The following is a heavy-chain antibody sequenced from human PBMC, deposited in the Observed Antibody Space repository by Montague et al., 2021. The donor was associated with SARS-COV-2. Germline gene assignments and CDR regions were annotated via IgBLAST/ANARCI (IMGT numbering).Heavy chain of an antibody. V-gene: IGHV6-1*01. CDR3: ARDDPYCTNGVCYTGNWFDP. CDR2: SHYRSKWYN. Sequence: CAISGDSVSSNSAGWNWIRQSPSRGLEWLVRSHYRSKWYNDYAVSVKSRITINPDTSKTQFSLQLNSVTPEDTAVYYCARDDPYCTNGVCYTGNWFDPWGQGTLVTVSS. CDR1: GDSVSSNSAG. D-gene: IGHD2-8*01. J-gene: IGHJ5*02.